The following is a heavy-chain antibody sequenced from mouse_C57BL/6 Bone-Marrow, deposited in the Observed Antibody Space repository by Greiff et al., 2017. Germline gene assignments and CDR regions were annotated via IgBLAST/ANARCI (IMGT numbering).Heavy chain of an antibody. CDR3: ARPQLGRGYFDY. V-gene: IGHV5-12*01. CDR2: ISNGGGST. D-gene: IGHD4-1*02. Sequence: EVKVVESGGGLVQPGGSLKLSCAASGFTFSDYYMYWVRQTPEKRLEWVAYISNGGGSTYYPATVQGRFTISRDNAKNTLYLQMRRLKSEDTAMYYCARPQLGRGYFDYWGQGTTLTVSS. J-gene: IGHJ2*01. CDR1: GFTFSDYY.